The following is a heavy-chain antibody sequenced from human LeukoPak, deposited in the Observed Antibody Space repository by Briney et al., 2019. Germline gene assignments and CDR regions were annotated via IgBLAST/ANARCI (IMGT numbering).Heavy chain of an antibody. D-gene: IGHD2-2*01. V-gene: IGHV4-59*01. CDR3: ARGDCSSTSCYLEFDY. CDR1: GGSISSYY. J-gene: IGHJ4*02. Sequence: PSETLSLTCTVSGGSISSYYWSWIRQPPGKGLEWNGYIYYSGSTNYNPSLKSRVTISVDTSKNQFSLKLSSVTAADTAVYYCARGDCSSTSCYLEFDYWGQGTLVTVSS. CDR2: IYYSGST.